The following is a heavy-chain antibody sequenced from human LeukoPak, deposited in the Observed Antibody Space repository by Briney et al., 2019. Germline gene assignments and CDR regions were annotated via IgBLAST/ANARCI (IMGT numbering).Heavy chain of an antibody. CDR3: AKDFRIGYSAHFDY. V-gene: IGHV3-23*01. Sequence: GSLRLSCVGSGFTFRSHAMSWVRQAPERGLEFVSGIYENGGTTYYADSVKGRFSISRDNSKNTLYLQMDSLRGEDTAVYYCAKDFRIGYSAHFDYWGQGALVTVSS. J-gene: IGHJ4*02. D-gene: IGHD2-21*01. CDR1: GFTFRSHA. CDR2: IYENGGTT.